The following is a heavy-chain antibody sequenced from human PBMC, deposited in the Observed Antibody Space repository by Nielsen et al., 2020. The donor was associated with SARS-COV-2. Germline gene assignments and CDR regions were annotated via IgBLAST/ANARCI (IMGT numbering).Heavy chain of an antibody. Sequence: GGSLRLSCAASGFTFSSYSMNWVRQAPGKGLEWVSYISSSSSTIYYADSVKGRFTISRDNAKNSLYLQMNSLRAEDTAVYYCARDSSGWYALTTYYYYGMDVWGQETTVTVSS. CDR2: ISSSSSTI. J-gene: IGHJ6*02. D-gene: IGHD6-19*01. V-gene: IGHV3-48*01. CDR1: GFTFSSYS. CDR3: ARDSSGWYALTTYYYYGMDV.